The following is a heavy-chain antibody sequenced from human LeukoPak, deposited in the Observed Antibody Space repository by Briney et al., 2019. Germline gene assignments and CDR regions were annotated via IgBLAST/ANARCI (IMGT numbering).Heavy chain of an antibody. J-gene: IGHJ4*02. CDR3: ARAKSGYDYVWGILV. Sequence: ASVKVSCKASGYTFTGYYMHWVRQAPGQGLEWMGWINPNSGGTNYAQKFQGRVTMTRDTSISTAYMELSRLRSDDTAVYYCARAKSGYDYVWGILVWGQGTLVTVSS. CDR2: INPNSGGT. V-gene: IGHV1-2*02. D-gene: IGHD3-16*01. CDR1: GYTFTGYY.